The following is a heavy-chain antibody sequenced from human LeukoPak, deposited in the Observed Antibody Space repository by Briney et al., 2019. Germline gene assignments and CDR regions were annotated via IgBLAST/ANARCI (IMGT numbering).Heavy chain of an antibody. Sequence: SETLSLTCTVSGGSISSYYWSWIRQPPGKGLEWIGYIYYSGSTNYNPSLKSRVTISVDTSKNQFSLKLSSVTAADTAVYYCARMSSGITPDFDYWGQGTLVTVSS. J-gene: IGHJ4*02. CDR1: GGSISSYY. D-gene: IGHD3-10*01. CDR2: IYYSGST. V-gene: IGHV4-59*08. CDR3: ARMSSGITPDFDY.